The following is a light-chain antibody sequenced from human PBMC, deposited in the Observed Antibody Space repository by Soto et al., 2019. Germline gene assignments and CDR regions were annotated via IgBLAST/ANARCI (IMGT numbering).Light chain of an antibody. Sequence: EIVMTQSPATLSVSPGERATLSCRASQSVSSNLAWYQQKPGQAPRLLIYGASTRATGIPARFSGSGSGTEFTHTISSLQSEDFAVYYCQQYNNWPPEITFGGGTKVEIK. CDR2: GAS. CDR3: QQYNNWPPEIT. CDR1: QSVSSN. V-gene: IGKV3-15*01. J-gene: IGKJ4*01.